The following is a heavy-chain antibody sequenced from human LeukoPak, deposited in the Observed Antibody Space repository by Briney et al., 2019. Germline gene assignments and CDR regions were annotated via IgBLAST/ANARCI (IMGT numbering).Heavy chain of an antibody. V-gene: IGHV1-69*05. Sequence: SVKVSCKASGGTFSSYAISWVRQAPGQGLEWMGGIIPIFGTANYAQKFQGRVTITTDESTSTAYMELSSLRSEDTAVYYCARALYDSSGYYHYFFDYWGKGTLVTVSS. D-gene: IGHD3-22*01. CDR1: GGTFSSYA. CDR2: IIPIFGTA. J-gene: IGHJ4*02. CDR3: ARALYDSSGYYHYFFDY.